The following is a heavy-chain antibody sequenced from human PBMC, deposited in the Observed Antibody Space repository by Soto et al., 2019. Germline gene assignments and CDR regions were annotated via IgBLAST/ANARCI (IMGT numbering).Heavy chain of an antibody. D-gene: IGHD4-17*01. Sequence: SGPTLVKPTETVTLTCAVSGFSLSTGRMGVSWIRQPPGKALEWLAHIFSDAERSYSTSMESRLTISKDASGSQVVLTMTNIDPVDTGTYCCVRVNADSYQNYYGMDVWGQGTTVTVSS. J-gene: IGHJ6*02. CDR1: GFSLSTGRMG. CDR3: VRVNADSYQNYYGMDV. V-gene: IGHV2-26*01. CDR2: IFSDAER.